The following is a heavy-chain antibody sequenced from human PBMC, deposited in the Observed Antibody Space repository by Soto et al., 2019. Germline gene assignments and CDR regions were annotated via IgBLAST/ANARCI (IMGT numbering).Heavy chain of an antibody. D-gene: IGHD3-9*01. CDR2: IYYSGST. CDR3: ARGWGPILTGYYRGPYCYGMDV. J-gene: IGHJ6*02. CDR1: GGSISSGDYY. Sequence: SETLSLTCTVSGGSISSGDYYWSWIRQPPGKGLEWIGYIYYSGSTYYNPSLKSRVTISVDTSKNQFSLRLSSVTAADTAVYYCARGWGPILTGYYRGPYCYGMDVWGQGTTVTVSS. V-gene: IGHV4-30-4*01.